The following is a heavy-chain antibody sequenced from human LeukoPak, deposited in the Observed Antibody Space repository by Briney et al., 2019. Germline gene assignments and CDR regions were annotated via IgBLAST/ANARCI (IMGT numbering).Heavy chain of an antibody. CDR1: GYIFTGYY. CDR2: INPNSGGT. CDR3: AREFSHLYSSGWSWGQSSRYYGMDV. J-gene: IGHJ6*02. D-gene: IGHD6-19*01. V-gene: IGHV1-2*02. Sequence: ASVKVSCKASGYIFTGYYMHWVRQAPGQGLEWMGWINPNSGGTNYAQKFQGRVTMTRDTSISTAYMELSRLRSDDTAVYYCAREFSHLYSSGWSWGQSSRYYGMDVWGQGTTVTVSS.